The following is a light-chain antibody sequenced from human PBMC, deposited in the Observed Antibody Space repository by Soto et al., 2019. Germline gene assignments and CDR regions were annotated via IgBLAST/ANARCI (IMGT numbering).Light chain of an antibody. Sequence: DIQMTQSPSTLSASVGDGVTITCRASQSISSWLAWYQQKPGKAPKLLIYKASSLESGVPSRFSGSGFGTEFTLTISSLQPDDFATSYCQHYNSYPWTFGQGTKVEIK. CDR2: KAS. J-gene: IGKJ1*01. CDR1: QSISSW. V-gene: IGKV1-5*03. CDR3: QHYNSYPWT.